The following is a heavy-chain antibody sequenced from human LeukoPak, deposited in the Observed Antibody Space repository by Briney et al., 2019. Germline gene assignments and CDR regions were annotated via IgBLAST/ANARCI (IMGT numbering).Heavy chain of an antibody. CDR3: AREGLTTTPNNAFDI. D-gene: IGHD4-11*01. V-gene: IGHV3-74*01. CDR1: GLTFSSYW. J-gene: IGHJ3*02. Sequence: GGSLRLSCAGSGLTFSSYWMHWVRQAPGKGLVWVSRIKGDGSSTSYADSVKGRFTISRDNSKNTLYLQMNSLRAEDAALYFCAREGLTTTPNNAFDIWGQGTMVTVSS. CDR2: IKGDGSST.